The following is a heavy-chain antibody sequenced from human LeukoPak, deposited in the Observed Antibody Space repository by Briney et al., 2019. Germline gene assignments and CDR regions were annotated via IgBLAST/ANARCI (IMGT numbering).Heavy chain of an antibody. D-gene: IGHD3-16*01. V-gene: IGHV3-23*01. CDR2: ISGSGGST. J-gene: IGHJ4*02. Sequence: PGGSLRLSCAASGFTVSSNYMSWVRQAPGKGLEWVSAISGSGGSTYYADSVKGRFTISRDNSKNTLYLQMNSLRAEDTAVYYCAKDGFGGPEGTGIFDYWGQGTLVTVSS. CDR1: GFTVSSNY. CDR3: AKDGFGGPEGTGIFDY.